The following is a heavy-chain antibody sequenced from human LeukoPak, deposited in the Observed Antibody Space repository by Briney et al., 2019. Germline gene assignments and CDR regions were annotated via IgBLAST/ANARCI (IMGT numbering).Heavy chain of an antibody. Sequence: ASVKVSCKASGYTFTTYGISWVRQAPGQGLEWMGWISAYNGNTNYAQKLQGRVTMTTDTSTSTAYMELRSLRSDDTAVYYCARVGGELSYPISYWFDPWGQGTLVTVSS. V-gene: IGHV1-18*01. CDR2: ISAYNGNT. CDR3: ARVGGELSYPISYWFDP. J-gene: IGHJ5*02. D-gene: IGHD3-16*02. CDR1: GYTFTTYG.